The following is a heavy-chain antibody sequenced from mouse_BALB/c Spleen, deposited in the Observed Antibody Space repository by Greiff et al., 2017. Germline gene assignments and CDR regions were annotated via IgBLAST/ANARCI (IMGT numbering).Heavy chain of an antibody. D-gene: IGHD2-2*01. Sequence: DVKLVESGGGLVKLGGSLKLSCAASGFTFSSYYMSWVRQTPEKRLELVAAINSNGGSTYYPDTVKGRFTISRDNAKNTLYLQMSSLKSEDTALYYCARHGYYGYDWYFDVWGAGTTVTVSS. CDR3: ARHGYYGYDWYFDV. J-gene: IGHJ1*01. V-gene: IGHV5-6-2*01. CDR2: INSNGGST. CDR1: GFTFSSYY.